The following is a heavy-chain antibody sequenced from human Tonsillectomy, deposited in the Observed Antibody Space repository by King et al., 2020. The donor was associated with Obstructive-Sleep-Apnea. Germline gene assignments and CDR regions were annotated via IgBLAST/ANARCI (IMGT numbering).Heavy chain of an antibody. CDR3: ARSPGYCSGGSCYSEYYYGMDV. CDR1: GYTFTGYI. D-gene: IGHD2-15*01. V-gene: IGHV1-2*04. Sequence: QLVQSGAEVKKPGASVKVSCKASGYTFTGYIVHWVRQAPGQGLEWMGWINPNNGGTTYAQKFQGCVTMTRDTSISTAYMELSRLRSDDTAVYYCARSPGYCSGGSCYSEYYYGMDVWGQGTTVTVSS. J-gene: IGHJ6*02. CDR2: INPNNGGT.